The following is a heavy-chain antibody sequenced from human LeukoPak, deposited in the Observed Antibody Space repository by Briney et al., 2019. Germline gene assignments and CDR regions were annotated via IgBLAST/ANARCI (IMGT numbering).Heavy chain of an antibody. V-gene: IGHV3-23*01. D-gene: IGHD1-26*01. CDR2: ISGSGGST. CDR1: GFTFSTYA. Sequence: GGSLRLSCVASGFTFSTYAISWVRQAPGKGLEWVSAISGSGGSTYYADSVKGRFTISRDNSKNTLYLQMNSLRAEDTAVYYCAKDRSTSGSFKSYDYWGQGTLVTVSS. CDR3: AKDRSTSGSFKSYDY. J-gene: IGHJ4*02.